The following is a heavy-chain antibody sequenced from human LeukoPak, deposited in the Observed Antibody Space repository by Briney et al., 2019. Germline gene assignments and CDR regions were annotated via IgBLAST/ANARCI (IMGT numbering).Heavy chain of an antibody. CDR3: ARQYSSSSYPCDY. D-gene: IGHD6-6*01. Sequence: GESLKISCKGSGYRFTDYWIGWVRQMPGKGLEWMGIIFPGDSDTRYSPSFQGQVTISADKSISTAYLQWSSLKASDTAMYYCARQYSSSSYPCDYWGQGTLVTVSS. V-gene: IGHV5-51*01. J-gene: IGHJ4*02. CDR2: IFPGDSDT. CDR1: GYRFTDYW.